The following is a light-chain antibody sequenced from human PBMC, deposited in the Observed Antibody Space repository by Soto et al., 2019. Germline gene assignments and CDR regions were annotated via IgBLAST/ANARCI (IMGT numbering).Light chain of an antibody. Sequence: SVLTQPPSASGAPGQSVTISCTGTSSDVGGYNYVSWYQQHPGKAPKLMIYEVSERPSGVPDRFSGSRSGNTASLTVSGLQAEDEADYYCSSYTGSNNYVFGTGTNVTVL. J-gene: IGLJ1*01. CDR2: EVS. V-gene: IGLV2-8*01. CDR1: SSDVGGYNY. CDR3: SSYTGSNNYV.